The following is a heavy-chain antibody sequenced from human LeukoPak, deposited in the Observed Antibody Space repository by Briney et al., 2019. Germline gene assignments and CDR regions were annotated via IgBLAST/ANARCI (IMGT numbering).Heavy chain of an antibody. CDR3: AREIYYYDSNPFDY. D-gene: IGHD3-22*01. CDR2: INHSGST. V-gene: IGHV4-34*01. J-gene: IGHJ4*02. Sequence: SETLSLTCAVYGGSFSGYYWSWIRQPPGKGLEWIGEINHSGSTNYNPSLKSRVTMSVDTSKNQFSLKLSSVTAADTAVYYCAREIYYYDSNPFDYWGQGTLVTVSS. CDR1: GGSFSGYY.